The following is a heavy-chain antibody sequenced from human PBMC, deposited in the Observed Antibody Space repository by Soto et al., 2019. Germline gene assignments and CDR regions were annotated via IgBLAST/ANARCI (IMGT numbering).Heavy chain of an antibody. D-gene: IGHD3-22*01. CDR3: ARTHDSSGPGAFDI. CDR1: GGTFSSYA. CDR2: IIPIFGTA. J-gene: IGHJ3*02. Sequence: SVKVSFKASGGTFSSYAISWLRQAPGQGLEWMGGIIPIFGTANYAQKFQGRVTITADKSTSTAYMELSSLRSEDTAVYYCARTHDSSGPGAFDIWGQGTMVTVSS. V-gene: IGHV1-69*06.